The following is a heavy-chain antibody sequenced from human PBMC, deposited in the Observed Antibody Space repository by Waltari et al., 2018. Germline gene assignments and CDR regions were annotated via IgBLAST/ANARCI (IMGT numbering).Heavy chain of an antibody. CDR2: IIPILGIA. Sequence: QVQLVQSGAEVKQPGSSVKVSCKASGGTFSSYTNSWVRQAPGQGLEWMGRIIPILGIANYAQKFQGRVTITADKSTSTAYMELSSLRSEDTAVYYCARAYYYDSSGYFPLRYWGQGTLVTVSS. CDR1: GGTFSSYT. J-gene: IGHJ4*02. V-gene: IGHV1-69*02. CDR3: ARAYYYDSSGYFPLRY. D-gene: IGHD3-22*01.